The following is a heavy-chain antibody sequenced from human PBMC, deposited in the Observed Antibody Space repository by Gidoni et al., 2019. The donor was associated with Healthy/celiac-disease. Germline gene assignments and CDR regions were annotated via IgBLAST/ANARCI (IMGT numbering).Heavy chain of an antibody. CDR3: ARHNRLEWFSNYYYYYMDV. CDR2: IDPSDSYT. J-gene: IGHJ6*03. CDR1: GYSFTSYW. Sequence: EVQLVQSGAEVKKPGESLRISCKGSGYSFTSYWISWVRQMPGKGLEWMGRIDPSDSYTNYSPSFQGHVTISADKSISTAYLQWSSLKASDTAMYYCARHNRLEWFSNYYYYYMDVWGKGTTVTVSS. D-gene: IGHD3-3*01. V-gene: IGHV5-10-1*03.